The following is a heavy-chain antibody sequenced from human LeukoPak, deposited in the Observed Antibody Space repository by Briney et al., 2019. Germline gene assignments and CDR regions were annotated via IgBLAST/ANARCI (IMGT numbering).Heavy chain of an antibody. Sequence: GGSLRLSCAASGFIVSSNYMSWVRQAPGKGLEWVSLIYSSGSTYYTASVKGRFTISRDHSKNTLYLQMNSLRAEDAALYYCARGLESCSSGSCFKDWGQGTLVTVSS. CDR2: IYSSGST. J-gene: IGHJ4*02. V-gene: IGHV3-53*01. CDR1: GFIVSSNY. CDR3: ARGLESCSSGSCFKD. D-gene: IGHD2-15*01.